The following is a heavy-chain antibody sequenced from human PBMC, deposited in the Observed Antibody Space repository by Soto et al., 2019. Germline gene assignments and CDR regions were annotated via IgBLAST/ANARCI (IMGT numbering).Heavy chain of an antibody. CDR1: GGSISSGGYY. D-gene: IGHD3-22*01. Sequence: SETLSLTCTVSGGSISSGGYYWSWIRQHPGKGLEWIGYIYYSGSTYYNPSLKSRVTISVDTSKNQFSLKLSSVTAADTAVYYCARDSSGGGVIWGQGTMVTVSS. CDR2: IYYSGST. J-gene: IGHJ3*02. V-gene: IGHV4-31*03. CDR3: ARDSSGGGVI.